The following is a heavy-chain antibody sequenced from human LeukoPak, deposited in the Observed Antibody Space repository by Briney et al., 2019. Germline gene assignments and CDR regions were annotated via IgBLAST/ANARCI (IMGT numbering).Heavy chain of an antibody. V-gene: IGHV1-69*04. J-gene: IGHJ4*02. CDR2: IIPILGIA. Sequence: SVKVSCKASGGTFSSYAISWVRQAPGQGLEWMGRIIPILGIANYAQKFQGRVTITADKSTGTAYMELSSLRSEDTAVYYCARAGQIAADFDYWGQGTLVTVSS. CDR3: ARAGQIAADFDY. D-gene: IGHD6-13*01. CDR1: GGTFSSYA.